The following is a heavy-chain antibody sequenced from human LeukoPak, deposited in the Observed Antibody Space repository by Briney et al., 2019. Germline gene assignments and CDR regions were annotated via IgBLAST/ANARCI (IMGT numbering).Heavy chain of an antibody. CDR2: ISSSSSYI. CDR3: ARAPPYYYDSSGYVDY. J-gene: IGHJ4*02. Sequence: PGGPLRLSCAASGFTFSSYSMNWVRQAPGKGLEWVSSISSSSSYIYYADSVKGRFTISRDNAKNSLYLQMNSLRAEDTAVYYCARAPPYYYDSSGYVDYWGQGTLVTVSS. CDR1: GFTFSSYS. V-gene: IGHV3-21*01. D-gene: IGHD3-22*01.